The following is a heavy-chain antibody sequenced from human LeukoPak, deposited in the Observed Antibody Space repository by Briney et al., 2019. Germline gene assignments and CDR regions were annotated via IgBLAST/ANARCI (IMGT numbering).Heavy chain of an antibody. J-gene: IGHJ6*04. CDR2: IYHSGST. D-gene: IGHD2-2*01. V-gene: IGHV4-30-2*01. CDR1: GGSISSGGYS. Sequence: SETLSLTCAVSGGSISSGGYSWSWIRQPPGRGLEWIVYIYHSGSTYYNPSLKSRVTISVNRAKNQFSLKLSSVTAADTAVYYCARGGDCSSTSCYSPYGMDVWGKGTTVTVSS. CDR3: ARGGDCSSTSCYSPYGMDV.